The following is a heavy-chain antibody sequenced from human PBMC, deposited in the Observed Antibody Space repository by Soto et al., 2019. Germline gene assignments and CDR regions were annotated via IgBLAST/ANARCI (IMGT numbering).Heavy chain of an antibody. CDR2: IYHSGST. Sequence: SQPLPLTCAVSEGSIGSSNWWSWISKPPGKGLEWIGEIYHSGSTNYNPSLKSRVTISVDKSKNQFSLKLSSVTAADTAVYYCAGWIQLQQYYYYGMDVWGQGTTVTSP. CDR1: EGSIGSSNW. CDR3: AGWIQLQQYYYYGMDV. D-gene: IGHD5-18*01. V-gene: IGHV4-4*02. J-gene: IGHJ6*02.